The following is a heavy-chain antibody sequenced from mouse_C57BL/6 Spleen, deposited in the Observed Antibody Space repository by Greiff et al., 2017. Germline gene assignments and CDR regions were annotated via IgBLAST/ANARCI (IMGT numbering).Heavy chain of an antibody. CDR2: IWSDGST. V-gene: IGHV2-6*03. CDR1: GFSLTSYG. J-gene: IGHJ4*01. CDR3: ARSYDLYYAMDY. Sequence: SGFSLTSYGVHWVRQPPGKGLEWLVVIWSDGSTTYNSALKSRLSISKDNSKSQVFLKMNSLQTDDTAMYYCARSYDLYYAMDYWGQGTSVTVSS. D-gene: IGHD2-3*01.